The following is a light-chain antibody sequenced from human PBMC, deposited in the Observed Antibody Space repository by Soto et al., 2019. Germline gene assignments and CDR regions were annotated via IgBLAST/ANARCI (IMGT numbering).Light chain of an antibody. CDR2: AAS. V-gene: IGKV1-12*01. CDR3: LSADTFPRT. J-gene: IGKJ3*01. CDR1: QDISTW. Sequence: DIQVTQSPSSVSASVGDRVTITCRASQDISTWLAWYQHKPGKGSKLLIYAASRLQSGVPSRFSGRGSGTDVTLTISSLQPDDLATYYCLSADTFPRTFGPGTKVDIK.